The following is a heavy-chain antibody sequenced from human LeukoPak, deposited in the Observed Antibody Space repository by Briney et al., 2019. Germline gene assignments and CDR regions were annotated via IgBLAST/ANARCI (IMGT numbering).Heavy chain of an antibody. Sequence: GGSLRLSCAASGFTFSSYAMSWVRQAPGEGLEWVSAISGSGDTTYSADSVKGRFTISRDNSKNTLYLQMNSLRAEDTAVYYCAKDPSVAVAGTLDYWGQGTLVTVSS. CDR3: AKDPSVAVAGTLDY. J-gene: IGHJ4*02. D-gene: IGHD6-19*01. CDR2: ISGSGDTT. V-gene: IGHV3-23*01. CDR1: GFTFSSYA.